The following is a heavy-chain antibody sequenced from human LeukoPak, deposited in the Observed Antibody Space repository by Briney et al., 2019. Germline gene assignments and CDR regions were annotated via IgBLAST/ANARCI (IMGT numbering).Heavy chain of an antibody. D-gene: IGHD3-22*01. CDR2: MNPNSGNT. J-gene: IGHJ4*02. Sequence: ASVKVSCKASGYTFTSYDINWVRQATGQGLEWMGWMNPNSGNTGYAQKFQGRVTMTRNTSISTAYMELSSLRSEDTAVYYCARHPHYNSSGYYYVLGDYWGQGTLVTVSS. CDR3: ARHPHYNSSGYYYVLGDY. CDR1: GYTFTSYD. V-gene: IGHV1-8*01.